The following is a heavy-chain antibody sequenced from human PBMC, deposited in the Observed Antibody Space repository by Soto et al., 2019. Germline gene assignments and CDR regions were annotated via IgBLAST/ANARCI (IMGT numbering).Heavy chain of an antibody. CDR2: MSGSGGTA. CDR1: GFTFSSYG. V-gene: IGHV3-23*01. Sequence: GGSLRLSCAASGFTFSSYGMTWVRQAPGKGLEWVSGMSGSGGTAYYRDSGKGRFTISRDNSKQTLYLQMNSLRAEDTAVYYCARRDDYCDYVFYYYYHMYVWGKGTTVPVSS. J-gene: IGHJ6*03. D-gene: IGHD4-17*01. CDR3: ARRDDYCDYVFYYYYHMYV.